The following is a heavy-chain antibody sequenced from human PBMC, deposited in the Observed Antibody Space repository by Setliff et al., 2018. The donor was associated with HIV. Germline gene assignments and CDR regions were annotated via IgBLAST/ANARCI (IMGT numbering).Heavy chain of an antibody. CDR1: GASISSYY. Sequence: KPSETLSLTCTVSGASISSYYWSWIRQPPGKGLEWIGYIYKSGTTNYSPSLKSRVTISAGPSKNQFSLKLTSVTAADTAVYYCASRGIVVVTMSMPDEFFVHWGHGTLVTVSS. J-gene: IGHJ1*01. CDR2: IYKSGTT. D-gene: IGHD2-21*02. CDR3: ASRGIVVVTMSMPDEFFVH. V-gene: IGHV4-59*08.